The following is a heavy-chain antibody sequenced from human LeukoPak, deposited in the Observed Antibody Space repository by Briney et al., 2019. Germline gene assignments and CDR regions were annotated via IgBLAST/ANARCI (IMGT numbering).Heavy chain of an antibody. Sequence: PGGSLRLSCAASGFTFSSYAMSWVRQAPGKGLEWVSAISGSGGSTSYADSVKGRFTISRDNSKNTLYLQMNSLRAEDTAVYYCAKDSTVAGTPYFDYWGQGTLVTVSS. D-gene: IGHD6-19*01. J-gene: IGHJ4*02. CDR1: GFTFSSYA. CDR2: ISGSGGST. V-gene: IGHV3-23*01. CDR3: AKDSTVAGTPYFDY.